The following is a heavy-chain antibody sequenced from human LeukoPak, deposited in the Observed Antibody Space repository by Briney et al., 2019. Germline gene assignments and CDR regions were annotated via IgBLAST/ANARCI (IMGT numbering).Heavy chain of an antibody. CDR3: ARLVGTTLWGYAMDV. Sequence: PSETLSLTCGVNGGSFSGYYWSWIRQPPGKGLEWIGEINHSGTTNYGPSLKSRVIMSVDASKKYFSLRLTSVTAADTAVYYCARLVGTTLWGYAMDVWGKGTTVVVSS. CDR2: INHSGTT. V-gene: IGHV4-34*01. J-gene: IGHJ6*04. D-gene: IGHD1-1*01. CDR1: GGSFSGYY.